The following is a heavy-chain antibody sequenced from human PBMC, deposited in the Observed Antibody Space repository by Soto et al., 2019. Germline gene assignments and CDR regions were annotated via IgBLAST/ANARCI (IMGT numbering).Heavy chain of an antibody. D-gene: IGHD5-12*01. J-gene: IGHJ4*02. CDR1: GYTFTSYE. CDR2: INPSGGST. Sequence: QVQLVQSGAEVKKPGASVKVSCKASGYTFTSYEMYWARQAPGQGLEWMGIINPSGGSTTYAQKFQGRVTMTRDTSTCTVYMELSSLRSEDTAVYYCARDRRDGYNTFDYWGQGTLVTVSS. CDR3: ARDRRDGYNTFDY. V-gene: IGHV1-46*01.